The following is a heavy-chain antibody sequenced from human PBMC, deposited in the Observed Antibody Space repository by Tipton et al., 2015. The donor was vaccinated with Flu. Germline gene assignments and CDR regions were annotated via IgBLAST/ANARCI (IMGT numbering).Heavy chain of an antibody. CDR2: MSHLGST. CDR1: GYSISNGFY. Sequence: TLSLTCAVSGYSISNGFYWGWIRQPPGKGLEWIASMSHLGSTYYKPSLKSRVTISVDTSNNQFSLKLSSVTAADTAVYYCARGGIGLVRGVIKGWGQGILVTVSS. CDR3: ARGGIGLVRGVIKG. D-gene: IGHD3-10*01. J-gene: IGHJ4*02. V-gene: IGHV4-38-2*01.